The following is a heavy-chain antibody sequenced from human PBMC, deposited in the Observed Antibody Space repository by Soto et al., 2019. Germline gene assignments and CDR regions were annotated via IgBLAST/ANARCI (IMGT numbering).Heavy chain of an antibody. CDR3: ARGGGYDSFDY. CDR2: ISHLENT. CDR1: GASISYGGFS. V-gene: IGHV4-30-2*06. J-gene: IGHJ4*02. Sequence: SETLSLTCTVSGASISYGGFSWRWIRQSPGKCLEWIGYISHLENTYLHPSFKSRLTMSIDRTRNQFSLKLSSVTAADMAVYYCARGGGYDSFDYWGQGVLVTVYS. D-gene: IGHD5-12*01.